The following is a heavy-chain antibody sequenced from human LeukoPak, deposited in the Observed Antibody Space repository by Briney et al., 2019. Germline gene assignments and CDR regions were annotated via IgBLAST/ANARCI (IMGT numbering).Heavy chain of an antibody. CDR1: GFTFTSYS. Sequence: GGSLRLSCAASGFTFTSYSMHWVRQSPGKGLEWVSAISGGGGSTYYADSVKGRFTISRDNSKNTLYLQMNSLRAEDTAVYYCAKVHYTAGYYFDYWGQGTLVTVSS. CDR3: AKVHYTAGYYFDY. D-gene: IGHD5-18*01. J-gene: IGHJ4*02. CDR2: ISGGGGST. V-gene: IGHV3-23*01.